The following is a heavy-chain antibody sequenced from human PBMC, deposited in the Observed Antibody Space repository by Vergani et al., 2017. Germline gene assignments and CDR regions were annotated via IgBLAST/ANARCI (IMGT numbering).Heavy chain of an antibody. CDR1: GFTFGDYP. CDR3: ARVQRANVLRFLEWLWYMDV. D-gene: IGHD3-3*01. J-gene: IGHJ6*03. Sequence: EVQLLESGGGLVQPGGSLRLSCIASGFTFGDYPMSWFRQAPGKGLEWVGFIRSKPYGGTTEYAASVKGRFTISRDDSKSIAYLQMNSLRAEDTAVYYCARVQRANVLRFLEWLWYMDVWGKGTTVTVSS. CDR2: IRSKPYGGTT. V-gene: IGHV3-49*03.